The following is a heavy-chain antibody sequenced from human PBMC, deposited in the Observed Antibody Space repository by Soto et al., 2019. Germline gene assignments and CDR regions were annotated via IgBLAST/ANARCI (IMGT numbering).Heavy chain of an antibody. CDR1: GFIFSDYT. Sequence: EVHLVESGGGLVKPGGSLRLTCAASGFIFSDYTMNWVRQAPGKGLEWVSSISRGSDYIFYADTAKGRFTISRDNARNSLYLQMTSLRAEDTAVYYCAKDSGCVNNACAYDPWGQGTLVTVSS. V-gene: IGHV3-21*01. J-gene: IGHJ5*02. CDR2: ISRGSDYI. CDR3: AKDSGCVNNACAYDP. D-gene: IGHD1-20*01.